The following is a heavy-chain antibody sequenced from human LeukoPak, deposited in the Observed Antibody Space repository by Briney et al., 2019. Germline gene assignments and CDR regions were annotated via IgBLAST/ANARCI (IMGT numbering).Heavy chain of an antibody. J-gene: IGHJ5*02. CDR2: INPNSGGT. Sequence: ASVKVSCKASGYTFTGYYMHWVRQAPGQGLEWMGWINPNSGGTNYAQKLQGRVTMTTDTSTSTAYMELRSLRSDDTAVYYCARVRGSGYDAFPFDPWGQGTLVTVSS. V-gene: IGHV1-2*02. CDR1: GYTFTGYY. D-gene: IGHD5-12*01. CDR3: ARVRGSGYDAFPFDP.